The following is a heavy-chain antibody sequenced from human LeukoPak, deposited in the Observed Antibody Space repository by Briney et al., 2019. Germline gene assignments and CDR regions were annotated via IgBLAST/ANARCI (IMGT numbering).Heavy chain of an antibody. CDR1: GFTFSSYC. CDR3: ARDWAGSAWLTRALEY. J-gene: IGHJ4*02. CDR2: IKQDGSQK. D-gene: IGHD6-19*01. Sequence: AGGSLRLSCAASGFTFSSYCMSWVRQAPGKGLEWVANIKQDGSQKYYVDSVKGRFTISRDNAKSLLYLQMNSLRPEDTAVNYCARDWAGSAWLTRALEYWGQGILVTVSS. V-gene: IGHV3-7*01.